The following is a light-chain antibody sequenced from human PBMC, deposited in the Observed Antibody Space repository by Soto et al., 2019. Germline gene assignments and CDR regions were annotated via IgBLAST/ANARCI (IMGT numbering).Light chain of an antibody. J-gene: IGLJ2*01. CDR1: SSDVGGYNY. Sequence: QSALTQPASVSGSPGQSITISCTGTSSDVGGYNYVSWYQLHPGKAPKLMVYEVSNRPSGVSNRFSGSKSGNTASLTISGLQAEDEADYYCQSYDSDFVIFGGGTKLTVL. CDR2: EVS. CDR3: QSYDSDFVI. V-gene: IGLV2-14*01.